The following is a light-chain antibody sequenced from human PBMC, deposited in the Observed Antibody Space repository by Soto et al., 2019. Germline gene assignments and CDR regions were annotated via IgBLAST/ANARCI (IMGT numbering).Light chain of an antibody. CDR2: GAY. V-gene: IGKV3-20*01. CDR3: QTFGNSART. CDR1: QSVSSTD. Sequence: EIVLTQSPATLSLSPGERATLSCRASQSVSSTDIVWYQHKPGQAPRLLIYGAYSMATGIPDRFSGSGSGTDFTLTISRLEPEDFAIYSCQTFGNSARTFGQGTEVEV. J-gene: IGKJ1*01.